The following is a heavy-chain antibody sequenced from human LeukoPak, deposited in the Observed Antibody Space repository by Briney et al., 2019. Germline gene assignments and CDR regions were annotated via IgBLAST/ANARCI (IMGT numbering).Heavy chain of an antibody. D-gene: IGHD1-7*01. J-gene: IGHJ4*02. CDR3: AKVPSFSAYNWNYHAGFDY. Sequence: SQTLSLTCAISGDSVSSNSAAWNWIRQSPSRGLEWLGRTYYRSKWYNDYAVSVKSRITINPDTSKNQFSLQLNSVTPEDTAVYYCAKVPSFSAYNWNYHAGFDYWGQGTLVTVSS. CDR2: TYYRSKWYN. CDR1: GDSVSSNSAA. V-gene: IGHV6-1*01.